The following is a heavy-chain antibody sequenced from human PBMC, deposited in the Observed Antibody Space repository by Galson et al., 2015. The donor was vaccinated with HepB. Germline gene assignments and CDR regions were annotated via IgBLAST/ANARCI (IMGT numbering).Heavy chain of an antibody. J-gene: IGHJ4*02. CDR2: INPNSGGT. V-gene: IGHV1-2*06. Sequence: SVKVSCKASGYTFTGYYMHWVRQAPGQGLEWMGRINPNSGGTNYAQKFQGRVTMTRDTSISTAYMELSRLRSDDTAVYYCARDPYGDYRPFDYWGQGTLVTVSS. CDR1: GYTFTGYY. D-gene: IGHD4-17*01. CDR3: ARDPYGDYRPFDY.